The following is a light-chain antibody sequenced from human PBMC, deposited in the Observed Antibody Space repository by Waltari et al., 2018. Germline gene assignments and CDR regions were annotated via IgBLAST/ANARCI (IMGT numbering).Light chain of an antibody. J-gene: IGKJ2*01. CDR1: QSLVHSDGNTH. CDR3: MQGTHWPYT. CDR2: RVS. Sequence: DVVMTQSPLSLPVTLGQPASISCKSSQSLVHSDGNTHLNWFQQRPGQSPRRLIYRVSNRDSGVPDRFRGSGSGTDFTLKISRVEADDVGVYYCMQGTHWPYTFGQGTKLDIK. V-gene: IGKV2-30*02.